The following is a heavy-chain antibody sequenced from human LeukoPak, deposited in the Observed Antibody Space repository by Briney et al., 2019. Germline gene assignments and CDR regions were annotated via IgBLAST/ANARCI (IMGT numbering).Heavy chain of an antibody. CDR1: GYTFTSYA. J-gene: IGHJ3*02. V-gene: IGHV1-69*06. CDR3: ARARLDYYDSSAAFDI. D-gene: IGHD3-22*01. CDR2: IIPIFGTA. Sequence: SVKVSCKASGYTFTSYAMNWVRQAPGQGLEWMGGIIPIFGTANYAQKFQGRVTITADKSTSTAYMELSSLRSQDTAVYYCARARLDYYDSSAAFDIWGQGTMVTVSS.